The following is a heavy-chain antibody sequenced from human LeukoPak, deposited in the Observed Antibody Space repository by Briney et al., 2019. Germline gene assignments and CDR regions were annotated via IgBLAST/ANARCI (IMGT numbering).Heavy chain of an antibody. CDR1: GYTFINYY. Sequence: ASVKVSCKASGYTFINYYIHWVRRAPGQGLEWMAILNPSGGSTSYAQKFQGRVTVTRDMSTSTVFLELSNLRSDDTAIYYCARDIYRYRPDYWGQGTLVTVSS. CDR2: LNPSGGST. D-gene: IGHD5-12*01. J-gene: IGHJ4*02. CDR3: ARDIYRYRPDY. V-gene: IGHV1-46*01.